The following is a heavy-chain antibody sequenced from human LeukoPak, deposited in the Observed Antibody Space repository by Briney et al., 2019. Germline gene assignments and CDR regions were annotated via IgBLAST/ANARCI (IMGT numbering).Heavy chain of an antibody. D-gene: IGHD3-9*01. CDR3: ARIRRNSVDWYADDN. V-gene: IGHV4-4*07. CDR1: GDSITSYY. J-gene: IGHJ4*02. Sequence: ETSETLSLPCTVSGDSITSYYGRWIRQPAGKGLEWIGRISITDGTSYTPSLQSRVTISVDASKNQFSLKLSTVTAADTAVYYCARIRRNSVDWYADDNWGQGTLVTVSS. CDR2: ISITDGT.